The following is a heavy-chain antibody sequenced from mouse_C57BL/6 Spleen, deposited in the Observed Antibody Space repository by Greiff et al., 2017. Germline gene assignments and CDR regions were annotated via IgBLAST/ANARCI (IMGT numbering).Heavy chain of an antibody. CDR2: INPNNGGT. V-gene: IGHV1-26*01. J-gene: IGHJ3*01. Sequence: VQLKESGPELVKPGASVKISCKASGYTFTDYYMNWVKQSHGKSLEWIGDINPNNGGTSYNQKFKGKATLTVDKSSSTAYMELRSLTSEDSAVYYCARGDDYSSFAYWGQGTLVTVSA. D-gene: IGHD2-4*01. CDR3: ARGDDYSSFAY. CDR1: GYTFTDYY.